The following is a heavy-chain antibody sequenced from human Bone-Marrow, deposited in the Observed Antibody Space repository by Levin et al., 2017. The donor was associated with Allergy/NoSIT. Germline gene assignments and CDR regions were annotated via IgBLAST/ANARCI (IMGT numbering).Heavy chain of an antibody. Sequence: ASVKVSCKTSGNTFIGYYIHWVRQAPGQGLEWMGWINPKSDDTNFAKKFQGRVTMIRDTSISTAYMELSRLRSDDTAVYYCWKSEDDATGHYDALHIWGQGTMVTVSS. CDR1: GNTFIGYY. J-gene: IGHJ3*02. CDR2: INPKSDDT. V-gene: IGHV1-2*02. CDR3: WKSEDDATGHYDALHI. D-gene: IGHD1-1*01.